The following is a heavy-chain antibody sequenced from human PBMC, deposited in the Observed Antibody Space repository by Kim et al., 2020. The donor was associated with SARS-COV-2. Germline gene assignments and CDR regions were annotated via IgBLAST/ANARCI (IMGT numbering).Heavy chain of an antibody. CDR1: GFTFRSYG. D-gene: IGHD3-9*01. CDR3: ARDPTYYDILTGYYYPYYYDGMDV. Sequence: GGSLRLSCAASGFTFRSYGMHWVRQAPGKGLEWVAVISYDGSNKYYADSVKGRFTISRDNSKNTLYLQMNSLRAEDTAVYYCARDPTYYDILTGYYYPYYYDGMDVWGQGTTVTVPS. V-gene: IGHV3-33*05. J-gene: IGHJ6*02. CDR2: ISYDGSNK.